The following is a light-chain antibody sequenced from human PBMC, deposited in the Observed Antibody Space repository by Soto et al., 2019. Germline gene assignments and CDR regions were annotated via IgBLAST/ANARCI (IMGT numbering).Light chain of an antibody. CDR1: QYINTR. Sequence: EIVLTQSPATLSSFPGDRVTLSCRASQYINTRLAWYQHRPGQAPRLLIYQTSIRAAGIPARFSASGSGTDFTLTISDVQPEDFALYYCHQRQSWPRTLGPGTKVDIK. V-gene: IGKV3-11*01. CDR2: QTS. J-gene: IGKJ1*01. CDR3: HQRQSWPRT.